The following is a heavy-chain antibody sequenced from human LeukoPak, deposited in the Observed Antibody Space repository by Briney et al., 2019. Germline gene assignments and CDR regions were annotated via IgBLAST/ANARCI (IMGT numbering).Heavy chain of an antibody. CDR1: GGSFSGYY. D-gene: IGHD3-10*01. J-gene: IGHJ4*02. CDR3: ARELRRDEH. CDR2: INHSGST. V-gene: IGHV4-34*01. Sequence: SETLSLTCAVYGGSFSGYYWSWIRQPPGEGLEWIGEINHSGSTNYNPSLKSRVTISVDTSKNQFSLKLSSVTAADTAVYYCARELRRDEHWGQGTLVTVSS.